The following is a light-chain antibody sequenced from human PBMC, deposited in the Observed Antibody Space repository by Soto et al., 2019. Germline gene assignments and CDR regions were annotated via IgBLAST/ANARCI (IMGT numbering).Light chain of an antibody. CDR2: GAS. CDR1: QSVSSSY. V-gene: IGKV3-20*01. J-gene: IGKJ1*01. Sequence: EIVLTQSPGTLSLSPGERATLSCMASQSVSSSYLAWYQQKPGQAPRLLIYGASSRATGIPDRFSGSGSGTDFTLTISRLEPEDFAVYYCQQYGSSPWTFDQGTKVEIK. CDR3: QQYGSSPWT.